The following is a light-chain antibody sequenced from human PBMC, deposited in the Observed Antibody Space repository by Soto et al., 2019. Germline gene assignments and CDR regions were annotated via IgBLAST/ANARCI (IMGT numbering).Light chain of an antibody. Sequence: QSXATLSLSPTEXXXXXXXVSKSVSSNLAWCQQEXGDGPKLLIYGASXRADGIPARFSGSGSATEFTLIISSLQAEDVAVYFCQQYNDWPWTYGEGTKVDIK. CDR2: GAS. V-gene: IGKV3-15*01. J-gene: IGKJ1*01. CDR1: KSVSSN. CDR3: QQYNDWPWT.